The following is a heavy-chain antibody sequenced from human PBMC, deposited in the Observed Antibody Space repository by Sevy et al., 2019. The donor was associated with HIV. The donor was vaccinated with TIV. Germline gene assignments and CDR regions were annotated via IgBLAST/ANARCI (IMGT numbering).Heavy chain of an antibody. CDR2: SSRSGNRI. CDR3: ARERFLELDYYYGLDV. D-gene: IGHD3-3*01. Sequence: GGSLRLSCVASGFTLSDYNMNWVRQAPGKGLEWVAYSSRSGNRIFYVDSVKGRFTISRDNAKNSLSLQMNNLSAEDTAIYYCARERFLELDYYYGLDVWGQGTAVTVSS. CDR1: GFTLSDYN. V-gene: IGHV3-48*03. J-gene: IGHJ6*02.